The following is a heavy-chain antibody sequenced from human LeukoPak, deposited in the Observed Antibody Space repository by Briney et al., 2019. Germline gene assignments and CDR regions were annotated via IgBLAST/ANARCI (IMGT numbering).Heavy chain of an antibody. V-gene: IGHV3-13*01. D-gene: IGHD6-19*01. CDR2: IGTAGDT. CDR1: GFTFSSYD. J-gene: IGHJ4*02. Sequence: GGSLRLSCAASGFTFSSYDMHWVRQATGKGLEGVSAIGTAGDTYYPGSVKGRFTISRENAKNSLYLQMNSLRAGDTAVYYCARALQAGTGFDYWGQGTLVTVSS. CDR3: ARALQAGTGFDY.